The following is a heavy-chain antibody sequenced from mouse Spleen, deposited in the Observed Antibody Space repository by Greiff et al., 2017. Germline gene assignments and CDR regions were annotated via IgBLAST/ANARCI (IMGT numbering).Heavy chain of an antibody. CDR3: ARSPALTTDPLGY. V-gene: IGHV1-22*01. CDR2: INPNNGGT. D-gene: IGHD1-1*01. Sequence: EVKLQESGPELVKPGASVKMSCKASGYTFTDYNMHWVKQSHGKSLEWIGYINPNNGGTSYNQKFKGKATLTVNKSSSTAYMELRSLTSEDSAVYYCARSPALTTDPLGYWGQGTTLTVSS. CDR1: GYTFTDYN. J-gene: IGHJ2*01.